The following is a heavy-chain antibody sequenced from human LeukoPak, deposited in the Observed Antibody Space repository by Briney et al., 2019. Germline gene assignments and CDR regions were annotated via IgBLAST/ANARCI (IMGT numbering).Heavy chain of an antibody. CDR3: ATGRSSGSNYYYGMDV. CDR1: GYTLTELS. Sequence: ASVKVSCKVSGYTLTELSMHWVRQAPGKGLEWMGGFDPEDGETIYAQKFQGRVTMTEDTSTDTAYMELSSLRSEDTAVYYCATGRSSGSNYYYGMDVWGQGTTVTVSS. J-gene: IGHJ6*02. V-gene: IGHV1-24*01. D-gene: IGHD3-22*01. CDR2: FDPEDGET.